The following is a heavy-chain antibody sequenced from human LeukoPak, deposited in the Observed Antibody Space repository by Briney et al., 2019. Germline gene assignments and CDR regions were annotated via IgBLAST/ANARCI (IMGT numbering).Heavy chain of an antibody. Sequence: SGGSLRLSCAASGFTFSSYAMHWVRQAPGKGLEWVAVISYDGSNKYYADSVKGRFTISRDNSKNTLYLQMNSLRAEDTAVYYCARDRGYDGYCSGGSCPNWFDPWGQGTLVTVSS. D-gene: IGHD2-15*01. V-gene: IGHV3-30-3*01. J-gene: IGHJ5*02. CDR1: GFTFSSYA. CDR2: ISYDGSNK. CDR3: ARDRGYDGYCSGGSCPNWFDP.